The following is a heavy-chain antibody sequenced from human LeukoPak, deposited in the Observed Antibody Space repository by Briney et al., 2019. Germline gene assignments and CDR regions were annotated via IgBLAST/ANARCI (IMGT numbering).Heavy chain of an antibody. Sequence: SGTLSLTCTVSGGSISSGDHYWSWIRQPPGKGLEWIGYIYYSGSTYYNPSLKSRVTISVDTSKNQFSLKLSSVTAADTAVYYCALTDIVVAPAAILDVWGQGTTVTVSS. CDR1: GGSISSGDHY. J-gene: IGHJ6*02. D-gene: IGHD2-2*01. CDR3: ALTDIVVAPAAILDV. V-gene: IGHV4-30-4*01. CDR2: IYYSGST.